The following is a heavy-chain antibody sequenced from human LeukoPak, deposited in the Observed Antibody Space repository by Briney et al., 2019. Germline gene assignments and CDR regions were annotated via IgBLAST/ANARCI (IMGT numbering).Heavy chain of an antibody. V-gene: IGHV4-34*01. Sequence: SETLSLTCAVYGGSFSGYYWSWIRQPPGKGLEWIGEINHSGSTNYNPSLKSRVTISVDTSKNQFSLKLSSVTAADTAVYYCARGKGVGLGEFYHRRYYYYYYMDVWGKGTTVTVSS. CDR1: GGSFSGYY. J-gene: IGHJ6*03. CDR3: ARGKGVGLGEFYHRRYYYYYYMDV. CDR2: INHSGST. D-gene: IGHD3-10*01.